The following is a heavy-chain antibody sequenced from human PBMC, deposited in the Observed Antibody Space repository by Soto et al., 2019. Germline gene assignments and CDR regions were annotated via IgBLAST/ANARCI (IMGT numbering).Heavy chain of an antibody. D-gene: IGHD5-18*01. J-gene: IGHJ6*02. CDR2: ISYDGSNK. Sequence: GGSLRLSCAASGFPFSTYAMHWVRQAPGKGLEWVAVISYDGSNKYYADSVKGRFTISRDNSKNTLYLQMNSLRADDTALYYCARDLGGIQLWLREYYYYGMDVWGQGTTVTVS. V-gene: IGHV3-30-3*01. CDR1: GFPFSTYA. CDR3: ARDLGGIQLWLREYYYYGMDV.